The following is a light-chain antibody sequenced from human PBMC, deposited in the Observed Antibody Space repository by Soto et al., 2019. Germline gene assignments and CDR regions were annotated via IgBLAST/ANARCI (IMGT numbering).Light chain of an antibody. J-gene: IGKJ1*01. CDR3: QQYNSLTWT. V-gene: IGKV1-5*01. CDR1: QSISSW. Sequence: DIQMTQSPSTLSASVGERVTIDCRASQSISSWLAWYQQKPGKAPKLLIYDASSLESGVPSRFSGSGSGTEFTLTISSLQPDDFATYYCQQYNSLTWTFGQGTKVDIK. CDR2: DAS.